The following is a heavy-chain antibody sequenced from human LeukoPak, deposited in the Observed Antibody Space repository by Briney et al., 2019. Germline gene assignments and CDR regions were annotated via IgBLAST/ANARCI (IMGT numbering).Heavy chain of an antibody. V-gene: IGHV3-30*18. Sequence: GGSLRLSCAASGFTFSSYGMHWVRQAPGKGLEWVAVISYDGSNKYYADSVKGRFTISRDNSKNTLYLQMNSLRAEDTAVYYCAKGSYEYYDILTGYAGYFDYWGQGTLVTVSS. J-gene: IGHJ4*02. CDR2: ISYDGSNK. D-gene: IGHD3-9*01. CDR3: AKGSYEYYDILTGYAGYFDY. CDR1: GFTFSSYG.